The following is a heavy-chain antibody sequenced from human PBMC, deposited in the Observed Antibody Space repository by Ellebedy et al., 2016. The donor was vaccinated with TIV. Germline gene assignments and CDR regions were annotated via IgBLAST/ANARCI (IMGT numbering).Heavy chain of an antibody. D-gene: IGHD3-22*01. CDR2: ISASGIST. CDR3: AKLDSSGYYYGRFDY. V-gene: IGHV3-23*01. Sequence: GESLKISCGASGFSFSNFAMTWVRQAPGKGLEWVSSISASGISTDYADSVRGRVTTSRDNSRNTLYLQMDSLGADDTAVYYCAKLDSSGYYYGRFDYWGQGTLVTVSS. J-gene: IGHJ4*02. CDR1: GFSFSNFA.